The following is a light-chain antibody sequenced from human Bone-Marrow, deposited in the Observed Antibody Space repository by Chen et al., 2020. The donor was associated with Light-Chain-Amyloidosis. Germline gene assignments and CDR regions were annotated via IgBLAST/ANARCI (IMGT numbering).Light chain of an antibody. CDR1: DLPTKY. Sequence: SYELTQPPSVSVSPGQTASISCSGDDLPTKYAYWYQQKPGQAPVLVIHRDTERPSGISERFSCSSSGRTATLTISGVQAEDEADYHCQSADSSGTYEVIFGGGTKLTVL. CDR3: QSADSSGTYEVI. J-gene: IGLJ2*01. V-gene: IGLV3-25*03. CDR2: RDT.